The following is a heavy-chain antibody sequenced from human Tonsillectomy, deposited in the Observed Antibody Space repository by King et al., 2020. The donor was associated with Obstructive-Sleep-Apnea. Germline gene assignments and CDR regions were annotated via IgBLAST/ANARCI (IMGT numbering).Heavy chain of an antibody. D-gene: IGHD4-17*01. CDR3: ARDATTVTSYYYYGMDV. V-gene: IGHV3-30-3*01. J-gene: IGHJ6*02. Sequence: QLVQSGGGVVQPGRSLRLSCAASGFTFSSYAMHWVRQAPGKGLEWVAVISYDGSNKYYADSVKGRFTISRDNSKNTLYLQMNSLRAEDTAVYYCARDATTVTSYYYYGMDVWGQGTTVTVSS. CDR1: GFTFSSYA. CDR2: ISYDGSNK.